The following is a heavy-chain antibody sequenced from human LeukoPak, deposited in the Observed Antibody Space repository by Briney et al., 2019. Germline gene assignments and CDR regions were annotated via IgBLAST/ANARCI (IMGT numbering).Heavy chain of an antibody. D-gene: IGHD3-10*01. CDR2: IYYSGST. J-gene: IGHJ5*02. CDR1: GGSINTYY. CDR3: ARGAYFYGSGINWFDP. Sequence: SETLSLTCTVSGGSINTYYWSWIRQPPGKGLEWIGYIYYSGSTNYNPSLKSRVAISVDTSKNQFSLKLSSVTAADTAVYYCARGAYFYGSGINWFDPWGQGTLITVSS. V-gene: IGHV4-59*08.